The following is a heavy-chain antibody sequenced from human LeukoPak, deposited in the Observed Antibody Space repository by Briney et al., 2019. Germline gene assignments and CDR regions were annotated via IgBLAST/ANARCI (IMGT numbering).Heavy chain of an antibody. CDR1: GFTFSSRG. V-gene: IGHV3-30*02. J-gene: IGHJ5*02. CDR2: IRYDGSEK. D-gene: IGHD6-13*01. CDR3: ARGIATGIDFFDP. Sequence: GGFLRLSCATSGFTFSSRGMHWVRQAPGKGLEWVAFIRYDGSEKDYADPVKGRFTISRDNSKNTLYLQMNSLRAEDTAVYYCARGIATGIDFFDPWGQGTLVTVSS.